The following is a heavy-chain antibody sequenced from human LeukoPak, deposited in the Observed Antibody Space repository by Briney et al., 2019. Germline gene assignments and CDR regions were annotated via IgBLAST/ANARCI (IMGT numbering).Heavy chain of an antibody. CDR3: ARVYDYVWGSYPQDDYYFDY. V-gene: IGHV1-2*02. J-gene: IGHJ4*02. Sequence: ASVKVSCKASGYTFTSYDINWVRQAPGQGLEWMGWINPNSGGTNYAQKFQGRVTMTRDTSFSTAYMELSRLRSDDTAVYYCARVYDYVWGSYPQDDYYFDYWGQGTLVTVSS. CDR1: GYTFTSYD. CDR2: INPNSGGT. D-gene: IGHD3-16*02.